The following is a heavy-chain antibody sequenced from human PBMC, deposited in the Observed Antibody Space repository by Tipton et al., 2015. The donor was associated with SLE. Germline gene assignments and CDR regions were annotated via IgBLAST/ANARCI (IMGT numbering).Heavy chain of an antibody. D-gene: IGHD3-9*01. Sequence: TLSLTCAVYGGSFSGYYWSWIRQPPGEGLEWIGEIDHSGSTNYSPSLKSRVTISVDTSKNQFSLKLSSVTAADTAVYYCARGCVLRYFDSPLCMDVWGKGTTVTVSS. CDR1: GGSFSGYY. V-gene: IGHV4-34*01. J-gene: IGHJ6*03. CDR3: ARGCVLRYFDSPLCMDV. CDR2: IDHSGST.